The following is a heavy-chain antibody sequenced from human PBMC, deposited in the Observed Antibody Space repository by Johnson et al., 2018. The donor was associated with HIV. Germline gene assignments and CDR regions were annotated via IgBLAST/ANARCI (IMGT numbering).Heavy chain of an antibody. D-gene: IGHD3-10*01. J-gene: IGHJ3*02. V-gene: IGHV3-30*18. CDR3: AKCGDADAFDI. Sequence: QVQLVESGGGLVKPGGSLRLSCAASGFTFSDYYMSWIRQAPGKGLEWVAVISYDGSNKYYADSVKGRFTISRDNSKNTLYLQMNSLRAEDTAGYYCAKCGDADAFDIWGQGTMVTVSS. CDR1: GFTFSDYY. CDR2: ISYDGSNK.